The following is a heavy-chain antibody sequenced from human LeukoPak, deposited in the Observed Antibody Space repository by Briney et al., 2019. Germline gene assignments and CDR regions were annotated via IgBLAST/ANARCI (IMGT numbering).Heavy chain of an antibody. Sequence: ASVKVSCKASGYTFTGYYMHWVRQAPRQGLEWMGWINPNSGGTNYAQKFQGWVTMTRDTSISTAYMELSRLRSDDTAVYYCARGVYIAGYDRGYYFDYWGQGTLVTVSS. CDR3: ARGVYIAGYDRGYYFDY. V-gene: IGHV1-2*04. CDR2: INPNSGGT. J-gene: IGHJ4*02. D-gene: IGHD5-12*01. CDR1: GYTFTGYY.